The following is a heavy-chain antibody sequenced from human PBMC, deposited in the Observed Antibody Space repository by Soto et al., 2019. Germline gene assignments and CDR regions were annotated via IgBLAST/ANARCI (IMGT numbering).Heavy chain of an antibody. D-gene: IGHD3-22*01. V-gene: IGHV4-59*01. CDR2: VYYSGTT. Sequence: QVQLQESGPGLVKPSETLSLTCTVSGGSILSYYWSWVRQPPGKELEYIGHVYYSGTTTYNPSLKRRVTISVDTSKEQFSLKLTYVTAADTAVYYCATYDSTGKFDYWGQGILVTVSS. CDR3: ATYDSTGKFDY. J-gene: IGHJ4*02. CDR1: GGSILSYY.